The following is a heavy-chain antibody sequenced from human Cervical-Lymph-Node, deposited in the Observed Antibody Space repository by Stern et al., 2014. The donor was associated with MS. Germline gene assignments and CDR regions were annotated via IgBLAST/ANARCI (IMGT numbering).Heavy chain of an antibody. D-gene: IGHD3-3*01. CDR3: ASFTISSGY. Sequence: MQLVESGAEVKKPGASVKVSCKASGYTFTSYYMHWVRQPPGHGLEWRGIINPSGGSTSYAQKFQGRVTMTRDTSTSTVYMELSSLRSEDTAVYYCASFTISSGYWGQGTLVTVSS. J-gene: IGHJ4*02. CDR2: INPSGGST. V-gene: IGHV1-46*01. CDR1: GYTFTSYY.